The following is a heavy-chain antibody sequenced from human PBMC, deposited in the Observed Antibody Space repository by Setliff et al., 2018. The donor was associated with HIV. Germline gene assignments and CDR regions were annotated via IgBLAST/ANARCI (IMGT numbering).Heavy chain of an antibody. V-gene: IGHV4-4*09. D-gene: IGHD6-19*01. CDR2: IYSSGST. Sequence: SETLSLTCSVSGGSISGYYWTWIRQPPGKGLEWIGYIYSSGSTNYNPSLKSRVTISVDTSKNQFSLRLSSVTAADTAVYYCIIAYSSGWLAPMGFDSWGQGTLVTVSS. CDR3: IIAYSSGWLAPMGFDS. J-gene: IGHJ4*02. CDR1: GGSISGYY.